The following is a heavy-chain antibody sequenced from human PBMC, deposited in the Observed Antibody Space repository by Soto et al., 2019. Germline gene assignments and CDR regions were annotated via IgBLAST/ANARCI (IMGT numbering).Heavy chain of an antibody. CDR2: ISGSGGST. CDR1: GFTFSSYA. D-gene: IGHD6-13*01. Sequence: SGGSLRPSCAASGFTFSSYAMSWVRQAPGKGLEWVSAISGSGGSTYYADSVKGRFTISRGNSKNTLYLQMNSLRAEDTAVYYCAYSSTPFDYWGQGTLVTVSS. J-gene: IGHJ4*02. CDR3: AYSSTPFDY. V-gene: IGHV3-23*01.